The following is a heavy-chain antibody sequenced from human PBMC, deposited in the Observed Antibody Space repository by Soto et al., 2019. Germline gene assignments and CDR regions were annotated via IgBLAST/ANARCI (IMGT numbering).Heavy chain of an antibody. D-gene: IGHD5-18*01. V-gene: IGHV4-59*08. CDR3: ARSLRDTAMVTGY. Sequence: SENLSLTCTVSGGSISSYYWSWIRQPPGKGLEWIGNIYYSGSTNYNPSLKSRLTISVDTSKNQFSLKLSSVTAADTAVYYCARSLRDTAMVTGYWGQGTLVTVSS. CDR1: GGSISSYY. CDR2: IYYSGST. J-gene: IGHJ4*02.